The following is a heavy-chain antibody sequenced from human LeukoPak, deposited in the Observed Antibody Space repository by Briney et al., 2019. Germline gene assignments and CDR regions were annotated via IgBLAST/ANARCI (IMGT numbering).Heavy chain of an antibody. CDR2: IYSGGST. V-gene: IGHV3-53*01. J-gene: IGHJ6*03. CDR3: ASATVTPTSYYYYMDV. D-gene: IGHD4-17*01. Sequence: GGSLRLSCAASGFTDSSNYMRWVRQAPGKGLEWVSVIYSGGSTYYADSVKGRFTISRDNSKNTLYLQMNSLRAEDTAVYYCASATVTPTSYYYYMDVWGKGTTVTVSS. CDR1: GFTDSSNY.